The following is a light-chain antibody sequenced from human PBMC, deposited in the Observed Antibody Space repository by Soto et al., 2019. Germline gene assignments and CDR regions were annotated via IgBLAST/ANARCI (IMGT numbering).Light chain of an antibody. V-gene: IGKV1-5*01. CDR1: QSISSL. Sequence: DIQMTQSPSTLSASVGDRVTITCRASQSISSLLAWYQQKPGKAPNLLIYDVSNLESGVPSRFSGSGSGTEITLTISSLQPDDFATYYCQEYTSFWYTFGQGTRLELK. CDR3: QEYTSFWYT. CDR2: DVS. J-gene: IGKJ2*01.